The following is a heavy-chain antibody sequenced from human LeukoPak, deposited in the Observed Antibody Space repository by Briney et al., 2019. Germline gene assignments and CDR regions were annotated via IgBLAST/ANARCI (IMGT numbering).Heavy chain of an antibody. J-gene: IGHJ5*02. CDR2: VYDSGST. V-gene: IGHV4-61*01. Sequence: SETLSLTCTVSGGSVSSGSYYWSWIRQPPGKGLGWIGYVYDSGSTNYNPSLKSRVTISVDTSNNQFSLRLTSVTAADTAVYFCARDLGDWFDPWGQGTLVTVSS. CDR1: GGSVSSGSYY. CDR3: ARDLGDWFDP.